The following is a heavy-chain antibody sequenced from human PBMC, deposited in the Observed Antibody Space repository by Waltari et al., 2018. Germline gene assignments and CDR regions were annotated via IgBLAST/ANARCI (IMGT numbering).Heavy chain of an antibody. D-gene: IGHD3-10*01. V-gene: IGHV1-2*02. CDR2: INPKGVGT. J-gene: IGHJ5*02. CDR1: GYIFTGYY. Sequence: QVQLVQSGAEVKKPGASVKVSCKASGYIFTGYYIHWVRQAPGQGLKWIGWINPKGVGTYYAQKFQVRVTMTRDTSISTAYMELISLRSDDTAVYYCARGGVQGVIIDDNWFDPWGQGTLVTVSS. CDR3: ARGGVQGVIIDDNWFDP.